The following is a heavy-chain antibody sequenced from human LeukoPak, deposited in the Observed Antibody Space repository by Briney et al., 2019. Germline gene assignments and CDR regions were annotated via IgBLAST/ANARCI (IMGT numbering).Heavy chain of an antibody. CDR2: INPNSGGT. V-gene: IGHV1-2*02. Sequence: ASVKVSCKASGYTFTGYYMHWVRQAPGQGLEWMGWINPNSGGTNYAQKFQGRVTMTRDTSISTAYMELSRLRSDDTAVYYCARRSGYYGDGYFDYWGQGTLVTVSS. CDR1: GYTFTGYY. D-gene: IGHD3-3*01. J-gene: IGHJ4*02. CDR3: ARRSGYYGDGYFDY.